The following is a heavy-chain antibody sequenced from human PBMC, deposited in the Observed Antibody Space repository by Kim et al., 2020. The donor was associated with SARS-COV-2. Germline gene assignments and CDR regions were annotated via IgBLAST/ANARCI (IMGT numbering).Heavy chain of an antibody. Sequence: GGSLRLSCIVSGFTFNRYAMHWVRQAPGKGLEWVGGISLDSSRIDYADSVKGRFTISRDIAKNSLYLQMNSLRVDDTALYYCAKGLVPGGLDVWGQGSAV. CDR1: GFTFNRYA. V-gene: IGHV3-9*01. CDR3: AKGLVPGGLDV. J-gene: IGHJ6*02. D-gene: IGHD2-8*02. CDR2: ISLDSSRI.